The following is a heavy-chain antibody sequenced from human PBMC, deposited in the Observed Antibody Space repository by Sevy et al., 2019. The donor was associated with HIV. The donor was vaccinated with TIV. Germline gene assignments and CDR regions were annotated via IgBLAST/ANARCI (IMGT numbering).Heavy chain of an antibody. D-gene: IGHD2-8*02. CDR3: AKDLVVLVGDAFDI. CDR1: GFTFSSYA. Sequence: GGSLRLSCAASGFTFSSYAMSWVRQAPGKGLGWVSAIGGSGGDTYYANSVKGRFTISRDNAKNTLYLQMNSLRADDTAVYYCAKDLVVLVGDAFDIWGQGTMVTVSS. CDR2: IGGSGGDT. J-gene: IGHJ3*02. V-gene: IGHV3-23*01.